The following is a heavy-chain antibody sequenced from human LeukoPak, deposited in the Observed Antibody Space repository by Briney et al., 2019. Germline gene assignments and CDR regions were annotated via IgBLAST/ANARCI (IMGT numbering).Heavy chain of an antibody. Sequence: SETLSLTCTVSGGSISSYYWSWIRQPPGKGLEWIGYIYYSGSTNYNPSLKSRVTISVDTSKNQFSLKLSSVTAADTAVYYCARAAPYYYGSSGYFGNWGQGTLVTVSS. J-gene: IGHJ4*02. CDR2: IYYSGST. V-gene: IGHV4-59*01. D-gene: IGHD3-22*01. CDR3: ARAAPYYYGSSGYFGN. CDR1: GGSISSYY.